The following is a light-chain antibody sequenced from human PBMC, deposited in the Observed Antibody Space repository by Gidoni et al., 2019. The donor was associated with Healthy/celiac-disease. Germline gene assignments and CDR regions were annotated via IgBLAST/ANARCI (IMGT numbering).Light chain of an antibody. CDR1: SGHSSYA. J-gene: IGLJ3*02. CDR2: LNSDGSY. CDR3: QTWGTGIWV. Sequence: QLVLTQSPSASASLGASVKLTCTLSSGHSSYAIAWHQQQPEKGTRYLMKLNSDGSYSKGDGIPDRFAGSSSGAERYLTISSLQSEDEADYYCQTWGTGIWVFGGGTKLTVL. V-gene: IGLV4-69*01.